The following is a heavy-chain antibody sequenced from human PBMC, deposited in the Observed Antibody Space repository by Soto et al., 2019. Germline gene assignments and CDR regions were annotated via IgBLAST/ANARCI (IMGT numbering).Heavy chain of an antibody. CDR2: IIPIFGTA. CDR1: GGTFSSYA. J-gene: IGHJ3*02. V-gene: IGHV1-69*06. Sequence: GASVKVSCKASGGTFSSYAISWVRQAPGQGLEWMGGIIPIFGTANYAQKFQGRVTITADKSTSTAYMELSSLRSEDTAVYYCARDKDGTGDLDGAFDIWGQGTMVTVSS. D-gene: IGHD7-27*01. CDR3: ARDKDGTGDLDGAFDI.